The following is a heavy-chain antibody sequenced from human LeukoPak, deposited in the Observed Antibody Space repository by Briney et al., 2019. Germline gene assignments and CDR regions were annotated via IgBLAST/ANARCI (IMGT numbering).Heavy chain of an antibody. CDR2: ISPYNGNT. Sequence: ASLKVSCKASGYTFTNYGISWVRQAPGQGLEWMACISPYNGNTKSAQTLKGRVTMTTDTSTRIAYMELRSLRSADTAVYYCAGGGANCRSRSCPLNWLYPWGKGTLVIVSS. D-gene: IGHD2-2*01. J-gene: IGHJ5*02. V-gene: IGHV1-18*01. CDR3: AGGGANCRSRSCPLNWLYP. CDR1: GYTFTNYG.